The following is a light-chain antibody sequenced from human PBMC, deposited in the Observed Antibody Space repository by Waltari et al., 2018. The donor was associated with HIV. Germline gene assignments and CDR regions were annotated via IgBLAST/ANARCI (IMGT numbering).Light chain of an antibody. Sequence: QSALTQPASVSGSPGQSITFSCSGSSSDIGAYNFVSWYQQHPGKAPNLIIYEVSNRPSWLSDLFSGSSSGNTASLTISGLQAEDEADYYCSSYTTRNTLLFGGGTRLTVL. V-gene: IGLV2-14*01. J-gene: IGLJ2*01. CDR3: SSYTTRNTLL. CDR2: EVS. CDR1: SSDIGAYNF.